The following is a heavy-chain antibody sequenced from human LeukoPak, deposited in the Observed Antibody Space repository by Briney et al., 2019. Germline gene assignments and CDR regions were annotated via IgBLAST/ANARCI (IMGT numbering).Heavy chain of an antibody. CDR1: GGSISSYY. CDR2: IYYSGST. CDR3: AKDCSSTSCPLDY. V-gene: IGHV4-59*12. J-gene: IGHJ4*02. D-gene: IGHD2-2*01. Sequence: PSETLSLTCTVSGGSISSYYWSWIRQPPGKGLEWIEYIYYSGSTNYNPSLKSRVTISVDTSKNQFSLKLSSVTAADTAVYYCAKDCSSTSCPLDYWGQGTLVTVSS.